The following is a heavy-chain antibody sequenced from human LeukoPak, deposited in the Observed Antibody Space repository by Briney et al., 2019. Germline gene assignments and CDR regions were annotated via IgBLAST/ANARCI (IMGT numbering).Heavy chain of an antibody. CDR3: VRDSPRTSGLLDY. CDR2: MFPGGST. V-gene: IGHV4-4*07. D-gene: IGHD5-12*01. J-gene: IGHJ4*02. CDR1: GASIGDSY. Sequence: SETPSLTCTVSGASIGDSYWSWIRQPAGKGLEWIGRMFPGGSTNYNPSLYSRVSMSVDTSKKQFSLRLTSVTAADTGVYYCVRDSPRTSGLLDYWGQGTLVAVSS.